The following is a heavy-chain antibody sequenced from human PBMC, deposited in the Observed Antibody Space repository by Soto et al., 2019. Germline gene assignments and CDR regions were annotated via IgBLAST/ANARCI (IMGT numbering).Heavy chain of an antibody. V-gene: IGHV1-2*02. J-gene: IGHJ5*02. D-gene: IGHD3-10*01. CDR2: INPNSGAT. Sequence: ASVKVSCTTSGYTFTGYFIHWVRQAPGQGLEWMAYINPNSGATKYAQKFQGRVTLTRDTSIKTAYMEMSMLTSNDTAVYYCARGGGTVLAPLPWGQGTLVTVSS. CDR3: ARGGGTVLAPLP. CDR1: GYTFTGYF.